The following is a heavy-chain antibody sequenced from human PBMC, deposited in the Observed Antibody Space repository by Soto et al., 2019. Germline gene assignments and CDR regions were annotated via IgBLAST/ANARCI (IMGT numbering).Heavy chain of an antibody. CDR2: IYYSGST. Sequence: PSETLSLTCTVFGGSISSYYWSWIRQPPGKGLEWIGYIYYSGSTNYNPSLKSRVTISVDTSKNQFSLKLSSVTAADTAVYYCAREELWLPGAFDYWGQGTLVTVSS. V-gene: IGHV4-59*01. J-gene: IGHJ4*02. CDR1: GGSISSYY. CDR3: AREELWLPGAFDY. D-gene: IGHD5-18*01.